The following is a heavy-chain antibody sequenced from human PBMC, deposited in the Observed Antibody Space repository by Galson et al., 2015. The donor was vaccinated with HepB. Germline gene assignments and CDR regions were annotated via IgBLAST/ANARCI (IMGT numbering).Heavy chain of an antibody. CDR1: GFSLSTSGVG. CDR2: IYWDDDK. Sequence: PALVKPTQTLTLTCTFSGFSLSTSGVGVGWIRQPPGKALEWLALIYWDDDKRYSPSLKSRLTITKDTSKNRVVLTMTNMDPVDTATYYCAHSPSPHIVVVPAAKKKGYFQHWGQGTLVTVSS. V-gene: IGHV2-5*02. D-gene: IGHD2-2*01. J-gene: IGHJ1*01. CDR3: AHSPSPHIVVVPAAKKKGYFQH.